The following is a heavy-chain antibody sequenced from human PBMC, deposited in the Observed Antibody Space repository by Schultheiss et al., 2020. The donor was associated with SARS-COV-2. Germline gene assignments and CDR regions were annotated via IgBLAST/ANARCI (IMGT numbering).Heavy chain of an antibody. Sequence: GESLKISCKGSGYSFTSYWIGWVRQMPGKGLEWMGIIYPGDSDTRYSPSFQGQVTISADKSISTAYLQWSSLKASDTAMYYCARGGYTYGYLGDFDYWGQGTLVTVSS. J-gene: IGHJ4*02. CDR1: GYSFTSYW. D-gene: IGHD5-18*01. CDR2: IYPGDSDT. V-gene: IGHV5-51*01. CDR3: ARGGYTYGYLGDFDY.